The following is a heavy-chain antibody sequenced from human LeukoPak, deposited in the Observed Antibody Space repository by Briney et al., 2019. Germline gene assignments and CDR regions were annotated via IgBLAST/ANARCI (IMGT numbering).Heavy chain of an antibody. D-gene: IGHD3-10*01. CDR1: GYSFTSYW. CDR2: IDPSDSYT. J-gene: IGHJ4*02. Sequence: GESLRISCKGSGYSFTSYWISWVRQMPGKGLEWMGRIDPSDSYTNYSPSFQGHVTISADKSISTAYLQWSSLKASDTAMYYFGRSGTVKYLDYGAQEPRVTVPS. CDR3: GRSGTVKYLDY. V-gene: IGHV5-10-1*01.